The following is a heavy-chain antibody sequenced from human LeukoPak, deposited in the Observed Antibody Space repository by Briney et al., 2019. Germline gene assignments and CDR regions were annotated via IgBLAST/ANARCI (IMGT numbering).Heavy chain of an antibody. CDR2: MNPNSGNT. Sequence: ASVKVSCKASGYTFTSYDINWVRQATGQGLEWMGWMNPNSGNTGYAQKFQGRVTMTRNTSISTAYMELSSLRSEDTAVYYCARVTPLYSSSWYVPSYYYYGMDVWGQGTTVTVSS. CDR1: GYTFTSYD. D-gene: IGHD6-13*01. CDR3: ARVTPLYSSSWYVPSYYYYGMDV. J-gene: IGHJ6*02. V-gene: IGHV1-8*01.